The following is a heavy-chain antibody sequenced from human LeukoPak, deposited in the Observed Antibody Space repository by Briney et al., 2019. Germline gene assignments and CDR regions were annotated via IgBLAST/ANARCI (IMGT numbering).Heavy chain of an antibody. CDR3: ARDRIYYYYYYGMDV. Sequence: GSLRLSCAASGFTFGSCWMNWIRQPPGKGLEWIGYIYYSGSTYYNPSLKSRVTISVDKSKNQFSLKLSSVTAADTAVYYCARDRIYYYYYYGMDVWGQGTTVTVSS. CDR2: IYYSGST. V-gene: IGHV4-59*12. J-gene: IGHJ6*02. D-gene: IGHD2/OR15-2a*01. CDR1: GFTFGSCW.